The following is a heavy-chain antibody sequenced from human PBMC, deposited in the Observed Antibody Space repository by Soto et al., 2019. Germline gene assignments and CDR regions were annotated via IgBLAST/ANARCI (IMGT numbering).Heavy chain of an antibody. J-gene: IGHJ6*02. CDR1: GGSFSGYY. Sequence: SETLSLTCAVYGGSFSGYYWSWIRQPPGKGLEWIGEINHSGSTNYNPSLKSRVTISVDTSKNQFSLKLSSVTAADTAVYYCARSPIFGVVIIDYYYGMDVWGQGTTVTVSS. V-gene: IGHV4-34*01. CDR2: INHSGST. D-gene: IGHD3-3*01. CDR3: ARSPIFGVVIIDYYYGMDV.